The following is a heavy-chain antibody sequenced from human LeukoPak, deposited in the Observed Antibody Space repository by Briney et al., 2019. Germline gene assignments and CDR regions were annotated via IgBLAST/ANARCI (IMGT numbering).Heavy chain of an antibody. V-gene: IGHV4-39*01. CDR1: GGSSSSSRCY. D-gene: IGHD3-22*01. CDR3: ARQYYYDSSGYYPFDY. Sequence: PSETLALTCTISGGSSSSSRCYWGWIRQPPGKGLEWIGSIYYSGSTYYNPSLKSRVTISVDTSKNQFSLKLSSVTAADTAVYYCARQYYYDSSGYYPFDYWGQGTLVTVSS. J-gene: IGHJ4*02. CDR2: IYYSGST.